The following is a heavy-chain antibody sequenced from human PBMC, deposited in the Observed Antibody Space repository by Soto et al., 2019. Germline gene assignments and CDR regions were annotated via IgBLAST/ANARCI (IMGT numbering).Heavy chain of an antibody. D-gene: IGHD3-22*01. V-gene: IGHV1-3*01. Sequence: VASVKVSCKASGYTFTSYAMHWVRQAPGQRLEWMGWINAGNGNTKYSQKFQGRVTITRDTSASTAYMELSSLRSEDTAVYYYARGNSGYLAWFDPWGQGTLVTVSS. CDR2: INAGNGNT. CDR3: ARGNSGYLAWFDP. CDR1: GYTFTSYA. J-gene: IGHJ5*02.